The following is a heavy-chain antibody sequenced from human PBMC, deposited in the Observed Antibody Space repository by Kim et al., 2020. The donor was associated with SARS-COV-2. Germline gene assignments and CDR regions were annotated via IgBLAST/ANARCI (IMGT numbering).Heavy chain of an antibody. D-gene: IGHD6-13*01. CDR3: ARDHSADGF. CDR2: INRDGSER. V-gene: IGHV3-7*01. Sequence: GGSLRLSCAASGFTFSYYRMSWVRQAPGKRLEWVAYINRDGSERHYADSVKGRFTISRDNAKNSLYLQMNSLRAEDTAVYYCARDHSADGFWGQG. CDR1: GFTFSYYR. J-gene: IGHJ4*02.